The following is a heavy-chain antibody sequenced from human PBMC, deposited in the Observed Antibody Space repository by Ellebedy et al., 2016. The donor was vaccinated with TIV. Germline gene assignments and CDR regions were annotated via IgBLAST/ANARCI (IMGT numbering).Heavy chain of an antibody. CDR2: IYSGGST. CDR1: GFTFSSYW. CDR3: ARTAFDI. Sequence: PGGSLRLSCAASGFTFSSYWMSWVRQAPGKGLEWVSVIYSGGSTYYADSVKGRFTISRDNSKNTLYLQMNSLRAEDTAVYYCARTAFDIWGQGTMVTVSS. J-gene: IGHJ3*02. V-gene: IGHV3-53*01.